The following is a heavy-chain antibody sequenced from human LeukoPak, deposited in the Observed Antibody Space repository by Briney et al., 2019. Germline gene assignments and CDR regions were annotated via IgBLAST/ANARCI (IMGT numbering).Heavy chain of an antibody. J-gene: IGHJ4*02. CDR2: ISGSGGST. CDR3: ARERLGPTGGE. D-gene: IGHD1-26*01. Sequence: GGSLRLSCVASGFTFTGYAMSWVRQAPGKGLEWVSAISGSGGSTYYADSVKGRFTISRDNSKNTVYLQMYSLRAEDTAVYYCARERLGPTGGEWGQGTLVTVSS. CDR1: GFTFTGYA. V-gene: IGHV3-23*01.